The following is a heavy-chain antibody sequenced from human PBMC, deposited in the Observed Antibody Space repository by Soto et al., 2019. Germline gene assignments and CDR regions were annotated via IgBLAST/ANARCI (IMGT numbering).Heavy chain of an antibody. CDR3: ARDWGSYFDY. CDR2: ISYDGTDK. Sequence: QVHLVESGGGVVQPGRSLTLSCAVSGFDFSTYALQWVRQAPGKGLDWVAMISYDGTDKYYADSVKGRFTISRDNCNNRVYLQMSGLRADDSVVDYCARDWGSYFDYWGQGSLVGVAS. J-gene: IGHJ4*02. CDR1: GFDFSTYA. V-gene: IGHV3-30-3*01. D-gene: IGHD3-16*01.